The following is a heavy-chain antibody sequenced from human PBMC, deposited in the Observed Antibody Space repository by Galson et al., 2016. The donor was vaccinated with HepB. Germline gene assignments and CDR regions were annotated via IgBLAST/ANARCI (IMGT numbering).Heavy chain of an antibody. Sequence: SCKAFGYTLTSYGLSWVRQAPGQGLEWMGWISAYDGDTRYAQKVQGRVTMTTDTSTSTAYMELRSLRSDDTAVYYCARARYQLLYGDAFDIWGHGTMVTVSS. CDR3: ARARYQLLYGDAFDI. J-gene: IGHJ3*02. CDR2: ISAYDGDT. V-gene: IGHV1-18*01. D-gene: IGHD2-2*02. CDR1: GYTLTSYG.